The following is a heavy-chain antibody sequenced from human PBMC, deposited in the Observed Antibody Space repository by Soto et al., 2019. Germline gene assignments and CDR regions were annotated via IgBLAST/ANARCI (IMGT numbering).Heavy chain of an antibody. D-gene: IGHD3-16*02. J-gene: IGHJ4*02. CDR1: GGSFSGYY. Sequence: SETLSLTCAVYGGSFSGYYWSWIRQPPGKGLEWIGEINHSGSTNYNPSLKSRVTISVDTSKNQFSLKLSSVTAADTAVYYCARVSIRVASVIVSVTRYFDYWGQGTLVTVSS. CDR3: ARVSIRVASVIVSVTRYFDY. CDR2: INHSGST. V-gene: IGHV4-34*01.